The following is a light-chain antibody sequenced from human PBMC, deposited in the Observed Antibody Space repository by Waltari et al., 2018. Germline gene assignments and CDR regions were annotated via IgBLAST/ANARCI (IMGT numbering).Light chain of an antibody. J-gene: IGLJ1*01. V-gene: IGLV2-14*01. CDR3: SSHTSTVPHV. Sequence: QSALTQPASVSGSPGQSITISCTGTSNDVGGYGYVSCYQQYPGKAPKLIIYEVSYRPAGISTRFAGSKSGNTASLTISGLQADDEADYYCSSHTSTVPHVFGTGTRVTVV. CDR2: EVS. CDR1: SNDVGGYGY.